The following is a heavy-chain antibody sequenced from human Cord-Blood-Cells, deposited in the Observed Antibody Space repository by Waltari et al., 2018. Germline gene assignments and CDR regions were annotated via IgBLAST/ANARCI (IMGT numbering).Heavy chain of an antibody. CDR2: INPNSGGT. D-gene: IGHD2-15*01. J-gene: IGHJ3*02. Sequence: QVQLVQSGAEVKKPGASVTVSCKASGYTFTGYYIHWVRPAPGQGLEWMGWINPNSGGTNYAQKFQGRVTMTRDTSISTAYMELSRLRSDDTAVYYCARSFYCSGGSCYDAFDIWGQGTMVTVSS. CDR3: ARSFYCSGGSCYDAFDI. V-gene: IGHV1-2*02. CDR1: GYTFTGYY.